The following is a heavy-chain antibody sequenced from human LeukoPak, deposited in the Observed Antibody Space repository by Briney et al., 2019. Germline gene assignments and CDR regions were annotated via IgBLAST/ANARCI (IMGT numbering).Heavy chain of an antibody. CDR2: INHSGST. CDR3: ARFVYGSGNY. V-gene: IGHV4-34*01. J-gene: IGHJ4*02. D-gene: IGHD3-10*01. CDR1: GFTFSSYE. Sequence: GSLRLSCAASGFTFSSYEMNWVRQPPGKGLEWIGEINHSGSTNYNPSLKSRVTISVDTSKNQFSLKLSSVTAADTAVYYCARFVYGSGNYWGQGTLVTVSS.